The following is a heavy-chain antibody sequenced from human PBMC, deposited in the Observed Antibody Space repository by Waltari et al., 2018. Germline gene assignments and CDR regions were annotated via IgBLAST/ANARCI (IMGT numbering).Heavy chain of an antibody. V-gene: IGHV3-30*18. CDR1: GYPFNNYG. Sequence: QVEESGGGVVQPGGSRRLSCLASGYPFNNYGMHWVRQAPGKGLEWLAVISSDGSGKYYADSVKGRFTMSRDNSKNTVYLQMNSLRPEDTAVYYCAKAGGIHNYPLDPWGQGTLVTVSS. CDR3: AKAGGIHNYPLDP. J-gene: IGHJ5*02. D-gene: IGHD1-26*01. CDR2: ISSDGSGK.